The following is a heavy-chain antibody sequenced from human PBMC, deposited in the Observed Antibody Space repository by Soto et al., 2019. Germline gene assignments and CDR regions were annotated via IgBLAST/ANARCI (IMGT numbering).Heavy chain of an antibody. J-gene: IGHJ6*02. CDR3: ARGSRGDYVWGSYRYGYYYYYGMDV. Sequence: VQLQQWGAGLLKPSETLSLTCAVYGGSFSGYYWSWIRQPPGKGLEWIGEINHSGSTNYNPSLKSRVTISVDTSKNQFSLKLSSVTAADTAVYYCARGSRGDYVWGSYRYGYYYYYGMDVWGQGTTVTVSS. CDR2: INHSGST. D-gene: IGHD3-16*02. CDR1: GGSFSGYY. V-gene: IGHV4-34*01.